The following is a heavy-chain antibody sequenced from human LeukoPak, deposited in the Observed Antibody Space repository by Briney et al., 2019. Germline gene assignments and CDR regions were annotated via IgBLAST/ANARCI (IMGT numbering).Heavy chain of an antibody. CDR3: AKDGSSSWYVDYYYYGMDV. D-gene: IGHD6-13*01. J-gene: IGHJ6*02. CDR1: GFTFSSYA. CDR2: IRGSGGST. V-gene: IGHV3-23*01. Sequence: GGSLRLSCAASGFTFSSYAMSWVRQAPGKGLEWVAAIRGSGGSTYYADSVKGRFTISRDNSKNTLYLQMNSLRAEDTAVYYCAKDGSSSWYVDYYYYGMDVWGQGTTVTVSS.